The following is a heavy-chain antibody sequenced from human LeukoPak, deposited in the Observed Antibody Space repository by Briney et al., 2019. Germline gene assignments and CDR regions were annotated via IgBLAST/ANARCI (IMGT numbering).Heavy chain of an antibody. CDR3: ARLSYYYDSSGYYAPKINWYFDL. CDR1: GGSISSSSYY. J-gene: IGHJ2*01. D-gene: IGHD3-22*01. Sequence: PSETLSLTCTVSGGSISSSSYYWGWIRQPPGKGLEWIGSIYYSGSTYYNPSLKSRVTISVDTSKNQFSLKLSSVTAAGTAVYYCARLSYYYDSSGYYAPKINWYFDLWGRGTLVTVSS. CDR2: IYYSGST. V-gene: IGHV4-39*01.